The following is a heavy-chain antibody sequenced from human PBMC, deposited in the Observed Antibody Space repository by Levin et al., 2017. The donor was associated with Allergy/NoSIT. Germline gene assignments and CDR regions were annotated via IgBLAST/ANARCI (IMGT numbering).Heavy chain of an antibody. V-gene: IGHV6-1*01. J-gene: IGHJ4*02. CDR3: AREEGNYYGY. D-gene: IGHD3-10*01. CDR1: GDSVSSNTAA. Sequence: SETLSPTCAISGDSVSSNTAAWNWLRQSPSRGLEWLGRTYYGSKWTNNYAVSVKSRITINPDTSKNQFSLQLDSVTPEDSAVYYCAREEGNYYGYWGQGTLVTVSS. CDR2: TYYGSKWTN.